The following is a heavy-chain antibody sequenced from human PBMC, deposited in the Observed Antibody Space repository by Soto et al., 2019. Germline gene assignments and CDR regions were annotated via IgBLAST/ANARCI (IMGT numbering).Heavy chain of an antibody. D-gene: IGHD1-20*01. Sequence: PGGSLRLSCAASGFTFSSYGMHWVRQAPGKGLEWVAVIWYDGSNKYYADSVKGRFTISRDNSKNTLYLQMNSLRAEDTAVYYCARERYNWNDRYMDYYYYYGMDVWGQGTTVTSP. CDR3: ARERYNWNDRYMDYYYYYGMDV. CDR1: GFTFSSYG. J-gene: IGHJ6*02. V-gene: IGHV3-33*01. CDR2: IWYDGSNK.